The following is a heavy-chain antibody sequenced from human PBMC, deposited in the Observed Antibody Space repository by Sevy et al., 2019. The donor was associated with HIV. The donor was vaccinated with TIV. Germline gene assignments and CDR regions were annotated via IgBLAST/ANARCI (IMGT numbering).Heavy chain of an antibody. D-gene: IGHD3-22*01. CDR1: GYTFTSYG. Sequence: ASVKVSCKASGYTFTSYGISWVRQVPGQGLEWMGWISAYNGNTNYAQKLQGRVTMTTDTSTSTAYMELRSLRSDDTAVYYCARGTYYYDSSGLRFYYYYYGMDVWGQGTTVTVSS. V-gene: IGHV1-18*04. CDR2: ISAYNGNT. J-gene: IGHJ6*02. CDR3: ARGTYYYDSSGLRFYYYYYGMDV.